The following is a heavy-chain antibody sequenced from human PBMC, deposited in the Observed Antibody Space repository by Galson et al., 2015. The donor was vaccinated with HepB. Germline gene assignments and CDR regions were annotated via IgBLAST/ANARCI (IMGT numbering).Heavy chain of an antibody. CDR3: AMGGSSWT. CDR1: GFTFSSYG. D-gene: IGHD6-13*01. V-gene: IGHV3-30*03. CDR2: ISYDGSNK. J-gene: IGHJ5*02. Sequence: SLRLSCAASGFTFSSYGMHWVRQAPGKGLEWVAVISYDGSNKYYADSVKGRFTISRDNSKNTLYLQMNSLRAEDTAVYYCAMGGSSWTWSQGTLVTVSS.